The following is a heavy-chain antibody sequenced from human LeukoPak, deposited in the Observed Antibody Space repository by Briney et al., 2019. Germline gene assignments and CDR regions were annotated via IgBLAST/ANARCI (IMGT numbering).Heavy chain of an antibody. J-gene: IGHJ4*02. Sequence: PSQTLSLTCTVSGGSISSGGYYWSWIRQHPGKGLEWIGYIYYSGSTYYNPSLKSRVSISVDTSKNQFSLKLSSVTAADTAVYYCARDQSVYGDQFYFDYWGQGTLVTVSS. CDR3: ARDQSVYGDQFYFDY. V-gene: IGHV4-31*03. CDR1: GGSISSGGYY. CDR2: IYYSGST. D-gene: IGHD3-16*02.